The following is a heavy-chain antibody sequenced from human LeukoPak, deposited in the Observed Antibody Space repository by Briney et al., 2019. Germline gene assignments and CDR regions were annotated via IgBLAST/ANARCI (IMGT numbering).Heavy chain of an antibody. CDR2: IIPILGIA. CDR1: GGTFSSYT. J-gene: IGHJ6*02. V-gene: IGHV1-69*02. Sequence: SVKVSCKASGGTFSSYTISWVRQAPGQGLEWMGRIIPILGIANYAQKFQGRVTITADKSTSTAYMELSSLRSEDTAVYYCARVSGSYDSSGYSPHYYYYGMDVWVQGTTVTVSS. D-gene: IGHD3-22*01. CDR3: ARVSGSYDSSGYSPHYYYYGMDV.